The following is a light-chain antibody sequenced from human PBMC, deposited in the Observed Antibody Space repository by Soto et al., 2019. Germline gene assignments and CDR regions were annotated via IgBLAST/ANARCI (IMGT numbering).Light chain of an antibody. V-gene: IGKV1-5*01. CDR2: DAS. CDR1: QSVSSW. CDR3: QQYHSYWT. J-gene: IGKJ1*01. Sequence: DIQMTQSPSTLSAYVGDRVMITCRASQSVSSWLAWYQQKPGKAPKLLIYDASSLGSGVPSRFSGSGSGTEFTLTISSLQTDDFSTYYCQQYHSYWTFGQGTKVDIK.